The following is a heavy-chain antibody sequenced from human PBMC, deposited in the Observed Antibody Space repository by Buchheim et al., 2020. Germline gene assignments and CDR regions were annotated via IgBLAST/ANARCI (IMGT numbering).Heavy chain of an antibody. CDR1: GFTFSSYS. J-gene: IGHJ4*02. V-gene: IGHV3-21*02. CDR3: ARDLAGDGFNSLADY. Sequence: EVQLVESGGGLVKPGGSLRLSCAASGFTFSSYSMNWVRQAPGKGLEWVASVSSTSTYIYYADSVRGRFAISRDKAKKSLCRQMESLRVEDTAVYYCARDLAGDGFNSLADYWGQGTL. D-gene: IGHD5-24*01. CDR2: VSSTSTYI.